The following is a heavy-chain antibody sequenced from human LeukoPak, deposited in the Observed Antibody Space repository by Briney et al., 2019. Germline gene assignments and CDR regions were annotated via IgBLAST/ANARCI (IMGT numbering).Heavy chain of an antibody. CDR2: IYGGGDT. CDR1: GVSVSGYY. Sequence: PSETLSLTCSVSGVSVSGYYWSWIRQTAGKGLEWIGHIYGGGDTNYNPSLQSRVTLLVDTSKNQVSLRLRSVTDADTALYYCARDRGFQADNNKWHAWYDPWGQGTLVTVSS. J-gene: IGHJ5*02. CDR3: ARDRGFQADNNKWHAWYDP. V-gene: IGHV4-4*07. D-gene: IGHD1/OR15-1a*01.